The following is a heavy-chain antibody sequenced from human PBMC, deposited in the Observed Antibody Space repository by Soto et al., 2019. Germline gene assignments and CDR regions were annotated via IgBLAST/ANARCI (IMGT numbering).Heavy chain of an antibody. J-gene: IGHJ4*02. CDR2: ISGSGGST. Sequence: GGSLRLSCAASGFTFSSYAISWVRQAPGKGLEWVSAISGSGGSTYYADSVKGRFTISRDNSKNTLYLQMNSLRAEDTAVYYCAKSPLRGYCSSTSCYVWGQGTLVTVSS. CDR3: AKSPLRGYCSSTSCYV. CDR1: GFTFSSYA. V-gene: IGHV3-23*01. D-gene: IGHD2-2*01.